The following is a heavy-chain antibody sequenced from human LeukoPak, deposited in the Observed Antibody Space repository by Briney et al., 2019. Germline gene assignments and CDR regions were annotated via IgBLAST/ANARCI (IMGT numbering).Heavy chain of an antibody. CDR1: GYSISGGYY. CDR3: AKSNGYGLVDI. V-gene: IGHV4-38-2*02. CDR2: IYHSGST. J-gene: IGHJ3*02. Sequence: SETLSLTCTVSGYSISGGYYWGWIRQPPGKGLEWIGNIYHSGSTYYNPSLKSRVTISVDTSKNQFSLKLNSVTAAGTAVYYCAKSNGYGLVDIWGQGTMVTVSS. D-gene: IGHD3-10*01.